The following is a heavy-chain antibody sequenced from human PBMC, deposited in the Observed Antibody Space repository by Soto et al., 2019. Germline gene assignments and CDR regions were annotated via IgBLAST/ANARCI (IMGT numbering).Heavy chain of an antibody. CDR1: GYTLTELS. J-gene: IGHJ4*02. D-gene: IGHD2-15*01. CDR3: ATNYCSGGSCYGANYFDY. V-gene: IGHV1-24*01. Sequence: VASVKVSCKVSGYTLTELSMHWVRQAPGKGLEWMGGFDPEDGETIYAQKFQGRVTMTEDTSTDTAYMELSSLRSEDTAVYYCATNYCSGGSCYGANYFDYWGQGTLVTVSS. CDR2: FDPEDGET.